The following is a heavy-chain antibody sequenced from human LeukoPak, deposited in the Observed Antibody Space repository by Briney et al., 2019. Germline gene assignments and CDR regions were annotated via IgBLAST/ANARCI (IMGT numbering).Heavy chain of an antibody. J-gene: IGHJ4*02. CDR1: GGSISSYY. D-gene: IGHD3-22*01. CDR3: ASGDFDNYYDSSGYYGY. CDR2: IYYSGST. Sequence: PSETLSLTRTVSGGSISSYYWSWIRQPPGKGLEWIGYIYYSGSTNYNPSLKSRVTISVDTSKNQFSLKLSSVTAADTAVYYCASGDFDNYYDSSGYYGYWGQGTLVTVSS. V-gene: IGHV4-59*01.